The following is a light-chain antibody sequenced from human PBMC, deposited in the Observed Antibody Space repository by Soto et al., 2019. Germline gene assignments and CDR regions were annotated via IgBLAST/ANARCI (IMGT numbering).Light chain of an antibody. CDR3: SSYAGSSNV. V-gene: IGLV2-8*01. J-gene: IGLJ1*01. Sequence: QSALTQPPSASGSPGQSVAIACTGTSSDIGGYNYVSWYQQYPGKAPKLMIYEVNKRPSGVPDRFSGSKSGSTASLTVSGLQAEDEADYYCSSYAGSSNVFGTGTKSPS. CDR2: EVN. CDR1: SSDIGGYNY.